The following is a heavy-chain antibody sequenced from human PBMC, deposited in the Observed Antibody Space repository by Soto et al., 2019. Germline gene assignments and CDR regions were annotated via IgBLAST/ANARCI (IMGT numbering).Heavy chain of an antibody. Sequence: EVQLVESGGGLVQPVGSLRLSCAASGFTFSDYWMNWVRQAPGKGLVWVSRIDSDGSSTSYADSVKGRFTIARDNAKNTLYLQMNSLRAEDTAVYYCAKSNWFDPWGQGTLVTVSS. J-gene: IGHJ5*02. CDR2: IDSDGSST. V-gene: IGHV3-74*01. CDR1: GFTFSDYW. CDR3: AKSNWFDP.